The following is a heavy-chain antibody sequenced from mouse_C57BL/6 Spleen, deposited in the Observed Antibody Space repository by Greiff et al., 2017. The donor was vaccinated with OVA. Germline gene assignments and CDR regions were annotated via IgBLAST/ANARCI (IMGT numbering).Heavy chain of an antibody. CDR3: ATTVVDYFDY. D-gene: IGHD1-1*01. CDR2: IRNKANGYTT. Sequence: DVMLVESGGGLVQPGGSLSLSCAASGFTFTDYYMSWVRQPPGKALEWLGFIRNKANGYTTEYSASVKGRFTISRDNSQSILYLQMNALRAEDSATYYCATTVVDYFDYWGQGTTLTVSS. V-gene: IGHV7-3*01. J-gene: IGHJ2*01. CDR1: GFTFTDYY.